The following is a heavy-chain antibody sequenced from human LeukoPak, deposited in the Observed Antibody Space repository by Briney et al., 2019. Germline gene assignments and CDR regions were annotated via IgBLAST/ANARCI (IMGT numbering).Heavy chain of an antibody. V-gene: IGHV3-30*18. Sequence: PGRSLRLSCAASGFTFSSYGMHWVRQAPGKGLEWVAVISYDGSNKYYADSVKGRFTISRDNSKNTLYLQMNSLRAEDTAVYYCAKTPRSFYYYDSSRYDYWGQGTLVTVSS. D-gene: IGHD3-22*01. CDR1: GFTFSSYG. CDR3: AKTPRSFYYYDSSRYDY. J-gene: IGHJ4*02. CDR2: ISYDGSNK.